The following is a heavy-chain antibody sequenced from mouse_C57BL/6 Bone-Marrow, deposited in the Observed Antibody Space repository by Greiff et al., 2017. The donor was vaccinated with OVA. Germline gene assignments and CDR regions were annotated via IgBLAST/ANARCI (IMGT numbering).Heavy chain of an antibody. D-gene: IGHD1-1*01. CDR2: ISNLAYSI. CDR1: GFTFSDYG. CDR3: SKAPYYYGSAWFAY. V-gene: IGHV5-15*01. J-gene: IGHJ3*01. Sequence: DVQLVESGGGLVQPGGSLKLSCAASGFTFSDYGMAWVRQAPRKGPEWVAFISNLAYSIYYADTVTGRFTISRENAKNTLYLEMSSLRSEDTAMDLCSKAPYYYGSAWFAYWGQGTLVTVSA.